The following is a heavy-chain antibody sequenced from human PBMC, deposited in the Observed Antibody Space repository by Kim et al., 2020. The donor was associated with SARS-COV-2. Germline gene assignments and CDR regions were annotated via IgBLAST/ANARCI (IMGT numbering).Heavy chain of an antibody. CDR3: ARTPGNYYYGMDV. J-gene: IGHJ6*02. V-gene: IGHV1-2*02. Sequence: YAQKVQGRVTMTRDTPINTAYMELTRLRSDDTAVYYCARTPGNYYYGMDVWGQGTTVTVSS. D-gene: IGHD3-10*01.